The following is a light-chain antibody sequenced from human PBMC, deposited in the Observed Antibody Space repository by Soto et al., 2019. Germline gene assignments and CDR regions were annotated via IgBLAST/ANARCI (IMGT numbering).Light chain of an antibody. J-gene: IGLJ3*02. V-gene: IGLV4-69*01. CDR2: LNSDGSH. CDR3: QTWSTDIRV. CDR1: SGHNSYA. Sequence: QPVLTQPPSASASLGASVKLTCTLSSGHNSYAIAWHQQQPEKGPRYLMKLNSDGSHSKGDGIPDRFSGSSSGAERYLTISSLQSEDDADYYCQTWSTDIRVFGGGTKVTVL.